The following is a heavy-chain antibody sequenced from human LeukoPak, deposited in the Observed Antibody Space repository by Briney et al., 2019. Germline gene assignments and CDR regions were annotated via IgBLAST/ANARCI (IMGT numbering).Heavy chain of an antibody. CDR2: IYYSGST. D-gene: IGHD3-16*02. CDR1: GDSFSSYY. CDR3: ARLLRLGELSRIDY. J-gene: IGHJ4*02. Sequence: SETLSLTCTVSGDSFSSYYCSWIRQPPGKGLEWSGYIYYSGSTNYNPSLKSRVTISVDTSKNQFSLRLSSVTAADTAVYYCARLLRLGELSRIDYWGQGTLVTVAS. V-gene: IGHV4-59*08.